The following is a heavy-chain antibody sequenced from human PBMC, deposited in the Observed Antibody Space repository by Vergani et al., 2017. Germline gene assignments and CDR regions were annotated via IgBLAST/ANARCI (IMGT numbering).Heavy chain of an antibody. CDR1: GYTFTSYD. D-gene: IGHD3-3*01. CDR2: MNPNSGNT. J-gene: IGHJ6*03. CDR3: ARGHNYYFWSGYYFSNYYYYYMDV. V-gene: IGHV1-8*01. Sequence: QVQLVQSGAEVKKPGASVKVSCKASGYTFTSYDINWVRQATGQGLEWMGWMNPNSGNTGYAQKFKGRVTMTRNTSISTAYMELSSLRSDDTAVYYCARGHNYYFWSGYYFSNYYYYYMDVWGKGTTVTVSS.